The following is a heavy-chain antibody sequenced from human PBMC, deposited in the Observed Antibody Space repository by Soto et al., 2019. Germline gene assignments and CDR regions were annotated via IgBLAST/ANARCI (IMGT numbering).Heavy chain of an antibody. V-gene: IGHV4-59*01. CDR2: IYYSGTT. CDR3: ARESYYGSGATVVAY. J-gene: IGHJ4*02. Sequence: QVQLQESGPGLVKPAETLSLSCTVSGGSINNYYWSWIRQPPGKGLEWIGYIYYSGTTSYNPSLNSRVTMSVDRSKIQFSLKVNSVTAADTAVYYCARESYYGSGATVVAYWGQGTLVTVSS. D-gene: IGHD3-10*01. CDR1: GGSINNYY.